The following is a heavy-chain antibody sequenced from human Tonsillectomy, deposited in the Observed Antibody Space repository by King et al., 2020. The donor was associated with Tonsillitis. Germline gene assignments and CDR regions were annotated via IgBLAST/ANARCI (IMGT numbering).Heavy chain of an antibody. D-gene: IGHD3-16*01. Sequence: VQLVQSGTEVKKPGASVKVSCKASGYTFTDYYTHWVRQAPGQGLEWMGCINGNSGGTSRSQTFQGRGTRTRDTSISTAYMELSGLTSDDTAVYYCAREERGGFFDFWGQGTLVTVSA. J-gene: IGHJ4*02. V-gene: IGHV1-2*02. CDR3: AREERGGFFDF. CDR1: GYTFTDYY. CDR2: INGNSGGT.